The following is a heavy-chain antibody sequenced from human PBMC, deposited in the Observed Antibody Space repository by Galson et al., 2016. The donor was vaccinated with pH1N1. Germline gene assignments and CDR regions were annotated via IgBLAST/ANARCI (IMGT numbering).Heavy chain of an antibody. V-gene: IGHV3-7*01. CDR1: GFMFSRYW. D-gene: IGHD4-17*01. CDR2: IYQDGSEK. CDR3: ATFGSYGDYRPPPYPEH. Sequence: SLRLSCAASGFMFSRYWMTWVRQAPGKGLEWVANIYQDGSEKYYVESVKGRFTISRDNAKSSLYLQMNSLRVDDTAVYYCATFGSYGDYRPPPYPEHWGQGTLVTVSS. J-gene: IGHJ1*01.